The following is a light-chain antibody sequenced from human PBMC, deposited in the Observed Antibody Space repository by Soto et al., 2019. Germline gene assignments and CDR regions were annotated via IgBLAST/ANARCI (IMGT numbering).Light chain of an antibody. V-gene: IGKV3-20*01. Sequence: EIVLTQSPGTLFLSPGERAILSCRASQSLSSSFLAWYQQKPGQAPRLLIYSSSNRATGIPDRFSGGGSGTDFTLTISRLEPEDFAVYYCQQYGSSPQTFGQGTKVDIK. CDR2: SSS. CDR1: QSLSSSF. CDR3: QQYGSSPQT. J-gene: IGKJ1*01.